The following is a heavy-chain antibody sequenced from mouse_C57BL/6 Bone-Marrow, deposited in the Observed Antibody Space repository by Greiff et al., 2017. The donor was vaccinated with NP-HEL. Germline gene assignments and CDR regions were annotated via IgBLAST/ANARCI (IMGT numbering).Heavy chain of an antibody. V-gene: IGHV1-54*01. Sequence: QVHVKQSGAELVRPGTSVKVSCKASGYAFTNYLIEWVKQRPGQGLEWIGVINPGSGGTNYNEKFKGKATLTADKSSSTAYMQLSSLTSEDSAVYFCARGPFTTVVKGYFDYWGQGTTLTVSS. CDR3: ARGPFTTVVKGYFDY. CDR2: INPGSGGT. J-gene: IGHJ2*01. CDR1: GYAFTNYL. D-gene: IGHD1-1*01.